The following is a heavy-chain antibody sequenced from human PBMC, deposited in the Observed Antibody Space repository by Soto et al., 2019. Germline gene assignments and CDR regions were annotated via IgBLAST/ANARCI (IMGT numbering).Heavy chain of an antibody. J-gene: IGHJ4*02. D-gene: IGHD3-16*01. CDR3: ATVGDAVSFEY. CDR2: ISYDGINK. CDR1: GFSLSSYA. Sequence: QVQLVESGGGVVQPGRSLRLSCAASGFSLSSYAMHWGRQAPGKGLEWVAVISYDGINKYYADSVKGRFTISRDNSKSTLYLQMNSLRAEDTAVYYCATVGDAVSFEYWGQGTLVTVSS. V-gene: IGHV3-30-3*01.